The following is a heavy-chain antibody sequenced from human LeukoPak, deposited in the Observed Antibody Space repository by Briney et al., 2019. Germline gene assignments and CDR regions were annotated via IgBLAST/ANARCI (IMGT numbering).Heavy chain of an antibody. CDR1: GYSISSGYY. J-gene: IGHJ3*02. CDR2: IYYSGST. V-gene: IGHV4-38-2*02. D-gene: IGHD2-2*01. Sequence: SETLSLTCTVSGYSISSGYYWGWIRQPPGKGLEWIGSIYYSGSTYYNPSLKSRVTVSVDTSKNQFSLKLSSVTAADTAVYYCARAPRDIVVVPAAQGAFDIWGQGTMVTVSS. CDR3: ARAPRDIVVVPAAQGAFDI.